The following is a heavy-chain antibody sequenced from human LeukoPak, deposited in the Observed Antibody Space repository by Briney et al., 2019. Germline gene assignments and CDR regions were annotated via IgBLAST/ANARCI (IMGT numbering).Heavy chain of an antibody. CDR1: GYSFADFW. D-gene: IGHD6-19*01. J-gene: IGHJ5*02. CDR3: ARGGYSSDRYYYFDP. CDR2: IDPEDSYT. V-gene: IGHV5-10-1*01. Sequence: PGESLKISCEASGYSFADFWISWVRQMPGRGLEWMGRIDPEDSYTNYNPSFEGHVTISADKSINTAYLQLRSLKASDTAMYYCARGGYSSDRYYYFDPWGQGTLVTVSS.